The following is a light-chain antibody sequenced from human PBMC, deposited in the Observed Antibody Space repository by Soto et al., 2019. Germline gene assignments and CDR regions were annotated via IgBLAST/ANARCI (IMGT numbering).Light chain of an antibody. J-gene: IGKJ4*01. CDR2: DAS. CDR3: QQYDNLLLT. V-gene: IGKV1-33*01. Sequence: DIQMTQSPSSLSASVGDRVTITCQASQDISNYLNWYQQKPGKAPKLLIYDASNLETGVTSRFSGGGSGTDFTFTISSLQPEDIATYYCQQYDNLLLTFCGGTKVEIK. CDR1: QDISNY.